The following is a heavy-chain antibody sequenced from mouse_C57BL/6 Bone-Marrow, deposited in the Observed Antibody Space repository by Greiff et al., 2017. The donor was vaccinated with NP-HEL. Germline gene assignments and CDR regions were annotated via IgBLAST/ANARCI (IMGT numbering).Heavy chain of an antibody. J-gene: IGHJ2*01. CDR3: ARAGIYYDYDGYYFDY. Sequence: VQLQQPGTELVKPGASVKLSCKASGYTFTSYWMHWVKQRPGQGLEWIGNINPSNGGTNYNEKFKSKATLTVDKSSSTAYMQLSSLSSEDSAVYYCARAGIYYDYDGYYFDYWGQGTTLTVSS. CDR2: INPSNGGT. D-gene: IGHD2-4*01. V-gene: IGHV1-53*01. CDR1: GYTFTSYW.